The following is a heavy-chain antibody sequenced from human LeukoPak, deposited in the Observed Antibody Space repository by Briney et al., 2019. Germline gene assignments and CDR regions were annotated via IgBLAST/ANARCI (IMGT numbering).Heavy chain of an antibody. CDR3: ARVAAMASFDY. D-gene: IGHD5-18*01. J-gene: IGHJ4*02. V-gene: IGHV4-30-2*01. CDR2: IYHSGST. Sequence: PSQTLSLTGTVSGGSISSGGYYWSWIRQPPGKGLEWIGYIYHSGSTYYNPSLKSRVTISVDRSKNQFSLKLSSVTAADTAVYYCARVAAMASFDYWGQGTLVTVSS. CDR1: GGSISSGGYY.